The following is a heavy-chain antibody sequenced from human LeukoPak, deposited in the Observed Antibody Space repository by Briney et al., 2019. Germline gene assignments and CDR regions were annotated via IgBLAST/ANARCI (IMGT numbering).Heavy chain of an antibody. CDR1: GFTFSNAW. CDR2: IKSKTDGGTT. J-gene: IGHJ4*02. Sequence: GGSLRLSCAASGFTFSNAWMSWVRQAPGKGLEWVGRIKSKTDGGTTDYAAPVKGRFTISRDDSKNTLYLQMNSLKTEDTAVYYCTGHDYYDSSGYWPFDYWGQGTLVTVSS. V-gene: IGHV3-15*01. D-gene: IGHD3-22*01. CDR3: TGHDYYDSSGYWPFDY.